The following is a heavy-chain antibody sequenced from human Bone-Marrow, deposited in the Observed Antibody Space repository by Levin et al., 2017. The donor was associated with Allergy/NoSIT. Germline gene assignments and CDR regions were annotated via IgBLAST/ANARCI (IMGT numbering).Heavy chain of an antibody. D-gene: IGHD3-10*01. V-gene: IGHV4-39*01. CDR3: ARAPYDGPARPYQSDY. J-gene: IGHJ4*02. Sequence: GKGLEWIGNVYYTGSTHYNPSLKSRVTISADTSKNQFSLKLSSVTAADTAVYYCARAPYDGPARPYQSDYWGQGTLVTVSS. CDR2: VYYTGST.